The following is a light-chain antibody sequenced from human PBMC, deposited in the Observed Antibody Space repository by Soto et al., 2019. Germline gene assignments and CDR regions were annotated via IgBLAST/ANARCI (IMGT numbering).Light chain of an antibody. CDR3: SSYTSSSTLRV. V-gene: IGLV2-14*01. Sequence: QSALTQPASVSGSPGQSITISCTGTSSDVGGYNYVSWYQQHPGKAPKLMIYDVSNRPSGVSNRFSGSKSGNTASLTISGLLAEDEADYYCSSYTSSSTLRVFRTGTKVTVL. CDR2: DVS. J-gene: IGLJ1*01. CDR1: SSDVGGYNY.